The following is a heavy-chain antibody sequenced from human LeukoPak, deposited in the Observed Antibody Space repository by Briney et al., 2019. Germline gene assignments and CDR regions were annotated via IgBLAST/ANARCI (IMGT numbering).Heavy chain of an antibody. J-gene: IGHJ3*01. CDR1: GFTFSNYG. CDR3: AKDQWWFGESNAFDV. V-gene: IGHV3-30*18. D-gene: IGHD3-10*01. CDR2: ISYDGSYK. Sequence: GGSLRLSCAASGFTFSNYGMHWVRQAPGKGLEWVAFISYDGSYKYYADSVKGRFTISRDNSKNTLYLQMNSLRAEDTAVYYCAKDQWWFGESNAFDVWGQGTVVTVSS.